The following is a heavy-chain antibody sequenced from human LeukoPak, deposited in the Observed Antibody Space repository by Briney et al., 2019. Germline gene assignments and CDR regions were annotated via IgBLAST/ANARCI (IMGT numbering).Heavy chain of an antibody. D-gene: IGHD2-2*01. CDR1: GFTFSSYA. J-gene: IGHJ6*03. CDR2: ISGSGGST. Sequence: GGSLRLSCAASGFTFSSYAMRWVRQAPGKGLEWVLAISGSGGSTDYADSGKGRFTISRDNSKNTLYLQRNSLRAEDTAVYYCAKGRVPAARSNYYSYMDVWGKGTTVTVSS. CDR3: AKGRVPAARSNYYSYMDV. V-gene: IGHV3-23*01.